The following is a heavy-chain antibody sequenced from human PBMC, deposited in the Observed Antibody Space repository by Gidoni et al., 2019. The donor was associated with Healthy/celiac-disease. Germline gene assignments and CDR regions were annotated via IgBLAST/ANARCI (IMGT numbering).Heavy chain of an antibody. D-gene: IGHD1-26*01. J-gene: IGHJ4*02. CDR1: GFTFRSYA. CDR3: AKDWGARSPYYFDY. Sequence: EVQLLESGGGLVQPGGSLRLSCAASGFTFRSYAMIWVRQAPGKGLEWFSAISGSGGSTYYADSVKGRFTISRDNSKNTLYLQMNSLRAEDTAVYYCAKDWGARSPYYFDYWGQGTLVTVSS. V-gene: IGHV3-23*01. CDR2: ISGSGGST.